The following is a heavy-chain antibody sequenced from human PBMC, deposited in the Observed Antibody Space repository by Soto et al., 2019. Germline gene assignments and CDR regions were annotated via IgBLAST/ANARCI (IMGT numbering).Heavy chain of an antibody. J-gene: IGHJ6*01. CDR1: VGSISSSSYY. CDR3: ATTPRAPQLVYHSYGMQV. Sequence: XETLSLTCTFSVGSISSSSYYCGWIRQPPWKGLEWIGSIYYSGSTYYNPSLKSRVTISVDTSKNQFSLKLSSVTAADTAVYYCATTPRAPQLVYHSYGMQVLGQGTTDTVSS. D-gene: IGHD6-13*01. V-gene: IGHV4-39*01. CDR2: IYYSGST.